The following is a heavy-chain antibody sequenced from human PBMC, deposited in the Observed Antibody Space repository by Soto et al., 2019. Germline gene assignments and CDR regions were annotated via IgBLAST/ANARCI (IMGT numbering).Heavy chain of an antibody. CDR2: ISSSSSYI. CDR3: ARTPNPVSEWLSPFDY. CDR1: GFTFSSYS. D-gene: IGHD3-3*01. J-gene: IGHJ4*02. V-gene: IGHV3-21*01. Sequence: GGSLRLSCAASGFTFSSYSMNWVRQAPGKGLEWVSSISSSSSYIYYADSVKGRFTISRDNAKNSLYLQMNSLRAEDTAVYYCARTPNPVSEWLSPFDYWGQGTLVTVSS.